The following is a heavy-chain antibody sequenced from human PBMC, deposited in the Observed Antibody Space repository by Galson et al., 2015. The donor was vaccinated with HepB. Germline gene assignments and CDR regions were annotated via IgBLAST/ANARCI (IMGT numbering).Heavy chain of an antibody. CDR2: ISSNGGST. V-gene: IGHV3-64D*06. CDR3: VKDSGYSSSWYLHNAFDI. Sequence: SLRLSCAASGFTFSSYAMHWVRQAPGKGLEYVSAISSNGGSTYYADSVKGRFTISRDNSKNTLYLQMSGLRAEDTAVYYCVKDSGYSSSWYLHNAFDIWGPGTLVTVSS. CDR1: GFTFSSYA. D-gene: IGHD6-13*01. J-gene: IGHJ3*02.